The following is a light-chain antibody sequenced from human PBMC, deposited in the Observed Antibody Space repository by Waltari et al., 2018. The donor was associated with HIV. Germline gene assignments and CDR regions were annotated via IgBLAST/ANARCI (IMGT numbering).Light chain of an antibody. CDR1: SGSIPNNY. CDR2: KDD. V-gene: IGLV6-57*01. Sequence: NFMLTQPHSVPESPGKPVTIPCTRSSGSIPNNYVQGYQQRPGSSPTTVIYKDDQRPSGVPDRFSGSIDSSSNSASLTISGLRPEDEADYYCQSYDNENPVLFGGGTKLTVL. J-gene: IGLJ2*01. CDR3: QSYDNENPVL.